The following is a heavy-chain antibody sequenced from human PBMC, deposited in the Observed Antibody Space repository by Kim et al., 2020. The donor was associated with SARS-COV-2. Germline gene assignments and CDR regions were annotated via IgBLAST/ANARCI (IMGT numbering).Heavy chain of an antibody. CDR1: GFIFSNYT. CDR3: AKAPIRLNDFYYGMDV. J-gene: IGHJ6*01. CDR2: ISVSGGST. Sequence: GGSLRLSCAASGFIFSNYTMSWVRQAPGKGLEWVSAISVSGGSTYYADSVKGRFAISRDNSNNTLFLQMINLRAEDPAVYYCAKAPIRLNDFYYGMDVWG. D-gene: IGHD1-1*01. V-gene: IGHV3-23*01.